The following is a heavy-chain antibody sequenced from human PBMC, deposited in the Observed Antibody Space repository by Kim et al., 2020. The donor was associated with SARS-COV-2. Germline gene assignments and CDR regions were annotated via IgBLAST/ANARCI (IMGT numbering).Heavy chain of an antibody. CDR2: ISAYNGNT. J-gene: IGHJ6*02. CDR3: AGPNTGYSSGWYYYYGMDV. V-gene: IGHV1-18*01. Sequence: ASVKVSCKASGYTFTSYGISWVRQAPGQGLEWMGWISAYNGNTNYAQKLQGRVTMTTDTSTSTAYMELRSLRSDDTAVYYCAGPNTGYSSGWYYYYGMDVWGQGTTVTVSS. D-gene: IGHD6-19*01. CDR1: GYTFTSYG.